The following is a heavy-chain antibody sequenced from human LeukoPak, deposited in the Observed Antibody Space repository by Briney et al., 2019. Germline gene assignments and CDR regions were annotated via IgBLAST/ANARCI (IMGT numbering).Heavy chain of an antibody. CDR1: GFTFTSAW. CDR2: IKSEIDGGTT. D-gene: IGHD1-26*01. J-gene: IGHJ4*02. V-gene: IGHV3-15*01. CDR3: TTDGVGVEGATYDN. Sequence: PGGSLRLSCAASGFTFTSAWMSWVRQPPGRGLEWVGLIKSEIDGGTTDYAAPVKGRFTTSKDDSKNMVYLQMNSLKTEDSAVYYCTTDGVGVEGATYDNWGQGTLVSVSS.